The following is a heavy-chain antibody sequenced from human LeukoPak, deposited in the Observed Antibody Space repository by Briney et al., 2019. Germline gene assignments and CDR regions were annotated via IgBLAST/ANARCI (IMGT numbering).Heavy chain of an antibody. D-gene: IGHD6-19*01. J-gene: IGHJ4*02. CDR1: GDSVSSNSAA. CDR3: ARDLAVAGTPHFDY. Sequence: SQTLSLTCATSGDSVSSNSAAWNWIRQSPSRGLEWLGRTYYRSKWYNDYAVSVKSRITISPDTSKNQFSLQLNSVTPEDTAVYFCARDLAVAGTPHFDYWGQGTLVTVSS. V-gene: IGHV6-1*01. CDR2: TYYRSKWYN.